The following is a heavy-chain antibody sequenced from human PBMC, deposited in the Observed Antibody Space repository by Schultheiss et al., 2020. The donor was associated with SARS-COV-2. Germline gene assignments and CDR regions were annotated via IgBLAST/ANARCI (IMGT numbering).Heavy chain of an antibody. V-gene: IGHV4-61*01. J-gene: IGHJ4*02. CDR3: ARDRDLSSTWYSGFDY. CDR2: IYDRGTT. Sequence: SETLSLTCTVSGGSISSSSYYWGWIRQPPGKGLEWIGYIYDRGTTNYNPSLRSRVTISVDTSKNQFSLKLNSVTAADTAVYYCARDRDLSSTWYSGFDYWGQGTLVTVSS. CDR1: GGSISSSSYY. D-gene: IGHD6-13*01.